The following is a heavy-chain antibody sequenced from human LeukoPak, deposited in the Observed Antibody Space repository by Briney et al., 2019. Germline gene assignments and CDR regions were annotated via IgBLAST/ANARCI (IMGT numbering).Heavy chain of an antibody. CDR1: GFTFSGSA. D-gene: IGHD6-13*01. J-gene: IGHJ4*02. CDR2: IRSKANSYAT. V-gene: IGHV3-73*01. CDR3: TSVAAAFDF. Sequence: GGSLRLSCAASGFTFSGSAMHWVRQASGKGLEWVGRIRSKANSYATAYAASVKGRFTISRDDSENTAYLQMNSLKTEDTAVYYCTSVAAAFDFWGQGTLVTVSS.